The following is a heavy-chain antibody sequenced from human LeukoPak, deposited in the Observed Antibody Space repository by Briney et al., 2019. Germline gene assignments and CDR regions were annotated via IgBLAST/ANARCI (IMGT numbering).Heavy chain of an antibody. D-gene: IGHD3-22*01. CDR2: IYSGGST. CDR1: GFTFSSYA. Sequence: GGSLRLSCAASGFTFSSYAMSWVRQAPGKGLEWVSVIYSGGSTYYADSVKGRFTISRDNSKNTLYLQMNSLRAEDTAVYYCARVRSDSNGYYYYYYYYGMDVWGQGTTVTVSS. V-gene: IGHV3-53*01. CDR3: ARVRSDSNGYYYYYYYYGMDV. J-gene: IGHJ6*02.